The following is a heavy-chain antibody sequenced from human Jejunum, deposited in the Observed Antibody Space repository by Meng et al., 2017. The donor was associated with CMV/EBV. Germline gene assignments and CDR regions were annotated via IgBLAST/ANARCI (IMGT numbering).Heavy chain of an antibody. CDR3: AGGYDFSNSYYYYGMDV. Sequence: TFSGAWIRWVRQVPGLCLVWVSHINCNGINTMYAGSVKGRFTISRDNGKNSLYLQMNSLRAEDTAVYFCAGGYDFSNSYYYYGMDVWGQGTTVTVSS. CDR2: INCNGINT. V-gene: IGHV3-74*03. J-gene: IGHJ6*02. D-gene: IGHD5-12*01. CDR1: TFSGAW.